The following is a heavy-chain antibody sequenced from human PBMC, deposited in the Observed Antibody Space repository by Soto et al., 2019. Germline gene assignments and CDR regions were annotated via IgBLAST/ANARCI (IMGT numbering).Heavy chain of an antibody. J-gene: IGHJ4*02. CDR3: AKDTRKPFYEQLVLEAYYFDY. D-gene: IGHD6-6*01. V-gene: IGHV3-23*01. CDR1: GFTFSSYA. CDR2: ISGSGGST. Sequence: GGSLRLSCAASGFTFSSYAMSWVRQAPGKGLEWVSAISGSGGSTYYADSVKGRFTISRDNSKNTLYLQMNSLRAEDTAVYYCAKDTRKPFYEQLVLEAYYFDYWGQGTLVTVSS.